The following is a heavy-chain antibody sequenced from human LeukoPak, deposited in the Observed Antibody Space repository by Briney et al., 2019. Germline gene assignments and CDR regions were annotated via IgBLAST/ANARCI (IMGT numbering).Heavy chain of an antibody. CDR3: AGVEYSGWNLEY. Sequence: GGSLRLSCAASGFTFRSYWMTWVRQAPGKGLEWVANINQGGSAQYYMESVKGRFTISRDDAKNSFYLQMNSLRDEDTAVYYCAGVEYSGWNLEYWGQGTLVTVSS. V-gene: IGHV3-7*01. D-gene: IGHD1-26*01. CDR2: INQGGSAQ. J-gene: IGHJ4*02. CDR1: GFTFRSYW.